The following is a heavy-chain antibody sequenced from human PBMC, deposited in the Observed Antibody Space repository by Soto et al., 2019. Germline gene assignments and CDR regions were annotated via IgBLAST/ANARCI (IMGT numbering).Heavy chain of an antibody. CDR3: ARERCRSTSCYAIDY. V-gene: IGHV1-69*08. CDR2: IIPILGIA. J-gene: IGHJ4*02. Sequence: QVQLVQSGAEVKKPGSSVKVSCKASGGTFSSYTISWVRQAPAQGLEWMGRIIPILGIANYAQKFQGRVTITADKPTSTAYMEVGSLRSEDTAVYYCARERCRSTSCYAIDYWGQGTLVTVSS. CDR1: GGTFSSYT. D-gene: IGHD2-2*01.